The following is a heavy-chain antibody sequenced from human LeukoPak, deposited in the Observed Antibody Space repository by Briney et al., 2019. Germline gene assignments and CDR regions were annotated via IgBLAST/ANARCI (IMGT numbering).Heavy chain of an antibody. J-gene: IGHJ4*02. V-gene: IGHV4-30-4*01. Sequence: SETLSLTCTVSGGSISSGDYYWSWLRQPPGKGLEWIGYIYYSGSTYFNPSLKSRVTISVETSKNQFSLKLSSVTAADTAVYYCARVTVYSGTYFDYWGQGTLVTVSS. CDR3: ARVTVYSGTYFDY. CDR1: GGSISSGDYY. CDR2: IYYSGST. D-gene: IGHD1-26*01.